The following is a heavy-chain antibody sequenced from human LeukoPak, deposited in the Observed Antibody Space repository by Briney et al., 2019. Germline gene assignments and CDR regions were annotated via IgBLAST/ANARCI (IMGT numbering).Heavy chain of an antibody. CDR3: ARPVAITFGPFDY. D-gene: IGHD3-16*01. Sequence: PGRSLRLSCAASGFTFSSYAMHWVRQAPGKGLEWVAVISYDGSNKYYADSVKGRFTISRDNSKNTLYLQMNSLRAEDTAVYYCARPVAITFGPFDYWGQGTLVTVYS. J-gene: IGHJ4*02. CDR1: GFTFSSYA. V-gene: IGHV3-30-3*01. CDR2: ISYDGSNK.